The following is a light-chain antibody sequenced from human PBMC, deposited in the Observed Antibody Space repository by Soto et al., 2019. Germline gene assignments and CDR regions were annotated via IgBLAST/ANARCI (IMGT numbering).Light chain of an antibody. CDR3: QQSYTSWWT. J-gene: IGKJ1*01. CDR2: AAS. V-gene: IGKV1-39*01. Sequence: DIQMTHSPSSLSASVGDRVSITCRASQSISTHLSWYQQTKGKAPKILIYAASSLPSWVPSRFTGSGSWTDFTLPISSLQPEDFATYYCQQSYTSWWTFGQGTKVDIK. CDR1: QSISTH.